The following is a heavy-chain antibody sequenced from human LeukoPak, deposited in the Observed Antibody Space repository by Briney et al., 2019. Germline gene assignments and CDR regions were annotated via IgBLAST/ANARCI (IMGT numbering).Heavy chain of an antibody. V-gene: IGHV4-59*08. Sequence: SETLSLTCTVSGGSISGYYWSWIRQPPGQGLEWIGYISYSGSANHNPSLKSRVTISVDTSKNQFSLKLSSVTAADTAVYYCARSPDSSGYWDAFDIWGQGTMVTVPS. CDR3: ARSPDSSGYWDAFDI. CDR1: GGSISGYY. J-gene: IGHJ3*02. CDR2: ISYSGSA. D-gene: IGHD3-22*01.